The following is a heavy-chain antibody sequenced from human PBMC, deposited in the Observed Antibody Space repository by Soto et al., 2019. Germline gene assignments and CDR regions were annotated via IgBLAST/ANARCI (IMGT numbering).Heavy chain of an antibody. CDR3: ASSSSLYFFYGMDV. D-gene: IGHD6-6*01. Sequence: EVQLVESGGGLVQPGGSLRLSCAASGFTFSSYEMNWVRQAPGKGLEWVSYISSSGSTIYYADSVKGRFTISRDNAKNPLYLQMNSVRAEDTAVYYCASSSSLYFFYGMDVWGQGSTVTVSS. J-gene: IGHJ6*02. V-gene: IGHV3-48*03. CDR2: ISSSGSTI. CDR1: GFTFSSYE.